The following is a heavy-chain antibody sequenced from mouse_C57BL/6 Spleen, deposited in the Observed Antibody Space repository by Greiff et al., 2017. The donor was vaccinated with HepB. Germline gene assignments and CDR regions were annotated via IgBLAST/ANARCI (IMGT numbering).Heavy chain of an antibody. Sequence: EVQLVESGGGLVKPGGSLKLSCAASGFTFSDYGMHWVRQAPEKGLEWVAYISSGSSTIYYADTVKGRFTISRDNAKNTLFLQMTSLRSEDTAMYYCARDRYYSNYDYYAMDYWGQGTSVTVSS. D-gene: IGHD2-5*01. J-gene: IGHJ4*01. V-gene: IGHV5-17*01. CDR3: ARDRYYSNYDYYAMDY. CDR2: ISSGSSTI. CDR1: GFTFSDYG.